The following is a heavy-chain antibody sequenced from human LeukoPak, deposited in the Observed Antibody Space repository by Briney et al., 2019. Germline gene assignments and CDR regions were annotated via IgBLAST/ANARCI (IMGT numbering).Heavy chain of an antibody. V-gene: IGHV1-8*01. CDR2: MSPNGDNT. Sequence: ASVKVSWKASGYTFTSYDINWVRQATGQGLEWMGWMSPNGDNTGYAQKFQGRVTFTRDTSISTAYMELRSLTSEDTAVYYCARDYGGSSGWFDPWGQGTLVTVSS. CDR3: ARDYGGSSGWFDP. CDR1: GYTFTSYD. D-gene: IGHD4-23*01. J-gene: IGHJ5*02.